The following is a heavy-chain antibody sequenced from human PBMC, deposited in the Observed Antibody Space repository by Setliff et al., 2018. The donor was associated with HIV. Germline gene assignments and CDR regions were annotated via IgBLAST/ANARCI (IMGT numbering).Heavy chain of an antibody. D-gene: IGHD2-2*01. V-gene: IGHV4-34*01. CDR1: GGSLTNYY. Sequence: SETLSLTCAVYGGSLTNYYWSWFRQSPGKGLEWIGEVTDDGSVNYNPSLKSRVTISLVTSKAQFSLKLDSVTAADTAVYYCASQQGIPPAIVPFDIWGQGTMVTVSS. CDR2: VTDDGSV. J-gene: IGHJ3*02. CDR3: ASQQGIPPAIVPFDI.